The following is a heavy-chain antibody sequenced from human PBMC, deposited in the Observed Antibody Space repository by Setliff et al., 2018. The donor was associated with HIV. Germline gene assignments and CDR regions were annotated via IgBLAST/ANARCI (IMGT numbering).Heavy chain of an antibody. CDR2: IFASGSS. CDR3: ARGHLGSYFPNYYYYGMDV. CDR1: AGSISSYC. J-gene: IGHJ6*02. Sequence: SETMSLTCTVSAGSISSYCWNWIRQPPGKGLEWIGYIFASGSSLYNPSLQSRVTMSVDTSKNQFSLKLSSVTAADTAVYYCARGHLGSYFPNYYYYGMDVWGQGTTVTVSS. V-gene: IGHV4-4*09. D-gene: IGHD1-26*01.